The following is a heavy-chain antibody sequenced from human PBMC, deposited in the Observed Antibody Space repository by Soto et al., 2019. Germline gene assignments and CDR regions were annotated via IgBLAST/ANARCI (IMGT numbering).Heavy chain of an antibody. V-gene: IGHV3-73*02. CDR2: IRSKANSYAT. CDR1: GFTFSGSA. Sequence: EVQLVESGGGLVQPGGSLKLSCAASGFTFSGSAMHWVRQASGKGLEWVGRIRSKANSYATAYAASVKGRFTISRDDSKNTAYLQMNSLKTEDTAVYYCTRPGELRFLEWLSYDAFDIWGQGTMVTVSS. CDR3: TRPGELRFLEWLSYDAFDI. J-gene: IGHJ3*02. D-gene: IGHD3-3*01.